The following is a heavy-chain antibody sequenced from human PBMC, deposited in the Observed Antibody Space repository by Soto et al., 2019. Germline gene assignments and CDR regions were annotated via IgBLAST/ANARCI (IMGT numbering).Heavy chain of an antibody. V-gene: IGHV4-4*02. CDR1: GGSISSNNW. Sequence: SETLSLTCAVSGGSISSNNWWTWVRQPPGKGLEWIGEIYHTGSTNYNPSLKSRVAISVDKSKNQFSLKLSSVTAADTAVYYCAMKSGSYYFRLIDYWGPGPLVTVS. CDR3: AMKSGSYYFRLIDY. CDR2: IYHTGST. J-gene: IGHJ4*02. D-gene: IGHD1-26*01.